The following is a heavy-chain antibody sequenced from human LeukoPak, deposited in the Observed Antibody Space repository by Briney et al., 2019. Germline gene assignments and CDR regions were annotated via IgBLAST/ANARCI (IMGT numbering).Heavy chain of an antibody. D-gene: IGHD6-13*01. Sequence: GGSLRLSCAASGFAFGFYSMNWVRQAPGKGLEWVSCITSGSLYIYYADSVKGRFTISRDNAKNTLYLQMNSLRVEDTAVYYCARDFMYSISCAGCWGQGTLVTVSS. CDR3: ARDFMYSISCAGC. CDR2: ITSGSLYI. J-gene: IGHJ4*02. V-gene: IGHV3-21*01. CDR1: GFAFGFYS.